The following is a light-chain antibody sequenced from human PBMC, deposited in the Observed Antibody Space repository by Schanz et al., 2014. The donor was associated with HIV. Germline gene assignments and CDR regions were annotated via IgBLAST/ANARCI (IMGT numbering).Light chain of an antibody. V-gene: IGLV2-14*03. CDR3: CSYTTSATRV. Sequence: QSALTQPASVSGSPGQSITISCTGTSSDIGANNYVSWYQQHPGKAPKLMIFDVSNRPSGVSNRFSGSKSGNTASLTISGLQRDGEADYYCCSYTTSATRVFGGGAKVTVL. CDR2: DVS. CDR1: SSDIGANNY. J-gene: IGLJ3*02.